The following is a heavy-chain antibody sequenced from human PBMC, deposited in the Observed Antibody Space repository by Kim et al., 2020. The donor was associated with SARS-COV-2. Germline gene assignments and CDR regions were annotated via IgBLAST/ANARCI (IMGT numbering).Heavy chain of an antibody. CDR2: ISGSGSTT. Sequence: GGSLRLSCAASGFTFSSYAMSWVRQAPGKGLEWVSSISGSGSTTNYTDAVVERCIISTDNYDNALHLLLNSIRTGDATVDYCWKSRPMADAGNGYF. J-gene: IGHJ4*03. D-gene: IGHD6-13*01. CDR3: WKSRPMADAGNGYF. CDR1: GFTFSSYA. V-gene: IGHV3-23*01.